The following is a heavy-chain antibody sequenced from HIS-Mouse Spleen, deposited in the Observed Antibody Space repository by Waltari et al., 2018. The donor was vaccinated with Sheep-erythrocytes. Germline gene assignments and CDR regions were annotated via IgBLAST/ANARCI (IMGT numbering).Heavy chain of an antibody. CDR3: ARDLTYSSGWWFDP. V-gene: IGHV1-2*02. J-gene: IGHJ5*02. Sequence: QVQLVQSGAEVKKPGASVKVSCKASGYTFTGYYMHWVRQAPGQGLEWMGLINPTSGSTNYAQKVQGRVTMTRETSISTAYMELSRLRSDDTAVYYCARDLTYSSGWWFDPWGQGTLVTVSS. CDR1: GYTFTGYY. CDR2: INPTSGST. D-gene: IGHD6-19*01.